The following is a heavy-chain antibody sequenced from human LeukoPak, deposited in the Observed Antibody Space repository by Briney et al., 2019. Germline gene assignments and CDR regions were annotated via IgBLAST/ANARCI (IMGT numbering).Heavy chain of an antibody. Sequence: KPSETLSLTCAVSGYSINSGYYWGWIRQPPGKGLEWIGSIYHSGTTSYNPSLKSRVTMSVGTSKNQFSLKLSSVTAADTAVYYCARLRDLYNCFDPWGQGTLVTVSS. D-gene: IGHD5-24*01. CDR1: GYSINSGYY. CDR2: IYHSGTT. CDR3: ARLRDLYNCFDP. J-gene: IGHJ5*02. V-gene: IGHV4-38-2*01.